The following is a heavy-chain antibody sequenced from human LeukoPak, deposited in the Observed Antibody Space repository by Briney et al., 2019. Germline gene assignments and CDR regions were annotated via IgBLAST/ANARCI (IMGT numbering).Heavy chain of an antibody. J-gene: IGHJ4*02. CDR3: AYDFWSDY. CDR2: ISSSSSYI. D-gene: IGHD3-3*01. Sequence: GGSLRLSCAASGFTFSSYGIHWVRQAPGKGLEWVSSISSSSSYIYYADSVKGRFTISRDNAKNSLYLQMNSLRAEDTAVYYCAYDFWSDYWGQGTLVTASS. V-gene: IGHV3-21*01. CDR1: GFTFSSYG.